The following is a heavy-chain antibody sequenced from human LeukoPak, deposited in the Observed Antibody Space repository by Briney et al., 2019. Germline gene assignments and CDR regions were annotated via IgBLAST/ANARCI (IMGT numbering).Heavy chain of an antibody. D-gene: IGHD2-2*01. V-gene: IGHV5-51*01. Sequence: GESLKISCKGSGYSFTSCWIGWVRQMPGKGLEWMGIIYPGDSDTRYSPSFQGQVTISADKSISTAYLQWSSLKASDTAMYYCARHCGQGGVVVPAGYWGQGTLVTVSS. CDR3: ARHCGQGGVVVPAGY. J-gene: IGHJ4*02. CDR2: IYPGDSDT. CDR1: GYSFTSCW.